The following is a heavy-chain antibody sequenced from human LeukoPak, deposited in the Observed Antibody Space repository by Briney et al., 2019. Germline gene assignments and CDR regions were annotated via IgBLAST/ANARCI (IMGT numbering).Heavy chain of an antibody. CDR2: IWYDGSNK. Sequence: GGSLRLSCAASGFTFSSYGMHWVRQAPGKGLEWVAVIWYDGSNKYYADSVKGRFTISRDNSKNTLYLQMNSLRAEDTAVYYCARDTRGYSGYDLGYWGQGTLVTVSS. CDR3: ARDTRGYSGYDLGY. D-gene: IGHD5-12*01. J-gene: IGHJ4*02. CDR1: GFTFSSYG. V-gene: IGHV3-33*01.